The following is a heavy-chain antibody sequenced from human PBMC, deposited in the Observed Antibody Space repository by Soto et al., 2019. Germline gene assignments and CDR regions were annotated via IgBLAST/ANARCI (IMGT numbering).Heavy chain of an antibody. Sequence: QVQLQESGPGLVKPSGTLSLTCAVSGGSFTSNNLWTWVRQPPGQGLEWIGAIYRTGSNNYNPSLKSRVTISLDKSENQFSLKVTSLTAADTAVYYCASRDPGTSVDYWGQGTLVTVSS. D-gene: IGHD1-7*01. CDR3: ASRDPGTSVDY. CDR1: GGSFTSNNL. CDR2: IYRTGSN. V-gene: IGHV4-4*02. J-gene: IGHJ4*02.